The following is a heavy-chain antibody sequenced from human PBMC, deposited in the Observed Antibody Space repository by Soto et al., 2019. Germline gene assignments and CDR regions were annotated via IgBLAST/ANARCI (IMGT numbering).Heavy chain of an antibody. V-gene: IGHV5-51*01. D-gene: IGHD3-10*01. CDR2: IYPGDSDT. Sequence: PGESLKISCKGSGYSFTSYWIGWVRQMPGKGLEWMGIIYPGDSDTRYSPSFQGQVTISADKSISTAYLQWSSLKASDTAMYYCARILLPRWGSGSYRMKNYYYYYMDVWGKGTTVTVSS. CDR3: ARILLPRWGSGSYRMKNYYYYYMDV. CDR1: GYSFTSYW. J-gene: IGHJ6*03.